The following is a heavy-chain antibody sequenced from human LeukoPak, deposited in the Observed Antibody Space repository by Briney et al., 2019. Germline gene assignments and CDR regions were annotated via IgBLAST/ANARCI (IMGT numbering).Heavy chain of an antibody. D-gene: IGHD4-17*01. CDR1: GFTFSSYS. CDR2: ISSSSSYI. Sequence: GGSLRLSCAASGFTFSSYSMNWVRQAPGKGLEWVSSISSSSSYIYYADSVKGRFTISRDNAKNSLYLQMNSLRAEDTAVYYCARVGAYGDYVDYWGQGTLVTVSS. V-gene: IGHV3-21*01. J-gene: IGHJ4*02. CDR3: ARVGAYGDYVDY.